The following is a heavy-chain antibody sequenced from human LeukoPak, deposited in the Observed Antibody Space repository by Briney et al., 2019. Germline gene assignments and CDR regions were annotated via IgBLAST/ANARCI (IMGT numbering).Heavy chain of an antibody. V-gene: IGHV1-2*02. CDR1: GYTFTGYY. J-gene: IGHJ4*02. D-gene: IGHD6-19*01. CDR2: INPNSGGT. Sequence: GASVKVSCKASGYTFTGYYMHWVRQAPGQGLEWMGWINPNSGGTNYAQKFQGRVTMTRDTSISTAYMELSRLRSDDTAVYYCARDKISTSSGWYEVLGGDYWGQGTLVTVSS. CDR3: ARDKISTSSGWYEVLGGDY.